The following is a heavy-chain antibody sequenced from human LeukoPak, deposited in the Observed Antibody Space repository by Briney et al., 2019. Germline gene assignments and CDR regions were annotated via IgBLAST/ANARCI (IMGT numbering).Heavy chain of an antibody. CDR3: AKDSLVATSHFDS. J-gene: IGHJ4*02. D-gene: IGHD5-12*01. V-gene: IGHV3-23*01. CDR2: ITGSGDGT. Sequence: GGSLRLSCAASGFTFSTYAMTWVRQAPGKGLEWVSSITGSGDGTSAADSVTGRFSISRDNSKSTLYLQMNSLRVEDTAVYFCAKDSLVATSHFDSWGRGTLVTVSS. CDR1: GFTFSTYA.